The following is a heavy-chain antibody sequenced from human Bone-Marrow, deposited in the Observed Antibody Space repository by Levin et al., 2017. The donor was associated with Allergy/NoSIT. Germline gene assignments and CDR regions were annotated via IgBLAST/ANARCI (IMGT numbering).Heavy chain of an antibody. Sequence: GESLKISCAASGFTFGGYAMTWVRQAPGKGLEWVGFIRSKTYGGTTEYAPSVKGRVTISRDDSTSMAYLQMNSLKTEDTAVYYCTRADYFDMEDFFDYWGQGTLVTVSS. CDR1: GFTFGGYA. CDR2: IRSKTYGGTT. J-gene: IGHJ4*02. V-gene: IGHV3-49*04. CDR3: TRADYFDMEDFFDY. D-gene: IGHD3-22*01.